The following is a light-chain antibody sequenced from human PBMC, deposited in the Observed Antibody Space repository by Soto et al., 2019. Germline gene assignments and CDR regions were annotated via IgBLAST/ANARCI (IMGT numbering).Light chain of an antibody. CDR3: AAWDDSGVV. V-gene: IGLV1-44*01. CDR2: SNN. Sequence: QAVVTQPPSASGTPGQRVTISCSGSSSNIGSNTVNWYQQLPGTAPKLLIYSNNQRPSGVPDRFSGSKSGTSASLAISGLQSEDEADYYCAAWDDSGVVFGGGTKVTVL. CDR1: SSNIGSNT. J-gene: IGLJ2*01.